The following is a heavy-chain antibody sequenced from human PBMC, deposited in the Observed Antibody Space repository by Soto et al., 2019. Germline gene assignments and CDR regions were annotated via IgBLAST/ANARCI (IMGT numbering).Heavy chain of an antibody. D-gene: IGHD6-19*01. CDR2: ISGSGGRT. CDR3: AKGPEPGQRLATGTYYFDY. J-gene: IGHJ4*02. V-gene: IGHV3-23*01. CDR1: GFTFSSDA. Sequence: EVQLLDSGGGLVQAGGSLRLSCAASGFTFSSDAMSWVRQGPGKGLEWVAGISGSGGRTYYADSVKGRFTISRDNSKNTLSLPMNSLRAEDTALHYCAKGPEPGQRLATGTYYFDYCGQGTLVTVAS.